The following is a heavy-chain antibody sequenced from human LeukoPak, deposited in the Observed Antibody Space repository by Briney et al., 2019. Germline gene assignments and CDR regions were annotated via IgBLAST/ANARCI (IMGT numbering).Heavy chain of an antibody. CDR2: ISGSGGST. J-gene: IGHJ4*02. V-gene: IGHV3-23*01. CDR1: GFTISSYA. CDR3: AKDPMTTVTSTLDY. D-gene: IGHD4-17*01. Sequence: GGSLRLSCAASGFTISSYAMSWVRQAPGKGLEWVSAISGSGGSTYYADSVKGRFTISRDNSKNTLYLQMNSLRAEDTAVYYCAKDPMTTVTSTLDYWGQGTLVTVSS.